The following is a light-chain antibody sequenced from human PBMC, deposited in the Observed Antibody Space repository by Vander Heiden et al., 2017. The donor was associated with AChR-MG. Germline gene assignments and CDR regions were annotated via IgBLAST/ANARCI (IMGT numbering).Light chain of an antibody. CDR3: QQYNSYPLT. CDR2: KAS. CDR1: QSISSW. J-gene: IGKJ4*01. V-gene: IGKV1-5*03. Sequence: DIQMTQSPSTLSASVGDRVTTTCRASQSISSWLAWYQQKPGKAPKLLNYKASSLESGVPSRCSGSGSGTEFTLTISSLQPDDFATYYCQQYNSYPLTFGGGTKVEIK.